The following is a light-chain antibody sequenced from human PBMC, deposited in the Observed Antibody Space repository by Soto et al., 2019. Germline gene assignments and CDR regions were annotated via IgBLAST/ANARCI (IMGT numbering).Light chain of an antibody. J-gene: IGKJ4*01. CDR1: QSVGTY. V-gene: IGKV3-11*01. CDR3: QQRRLWLT. CDR2: DAS. Sequence: DIGLTQSPATLSLSPGERTTLSCRANQSVGTYLNWYQQKSGQAPRLLIFDASNRAAGIPARFSGSGSGTDFTLTIGSLDPEDFAVYFCQQRRLWLTFGGGTKVE.